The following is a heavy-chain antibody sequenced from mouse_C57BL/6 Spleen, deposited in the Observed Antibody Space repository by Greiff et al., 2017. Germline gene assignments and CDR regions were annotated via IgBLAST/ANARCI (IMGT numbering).Heavy chain of an antibody. D-gene: IGHD2-3*01. V-gene: IGHV1-55*01. J-gene: IGHJ4*01. CDR2: IYPGSGST. Sequence: QVQLQQPGAELVKPGASVKMSCKASGYTFTSYWITWVKQRPGQGLEWIGDIYPGSGSTNYNEKFKSKATLTVDTSSSTAYMQLSSLTAEDSAVYYCARGLLPYYAMDYWGQGTSVTVSS. CDR1: GYTFTSYW. CDR3: ARGLLPYYAMDY.